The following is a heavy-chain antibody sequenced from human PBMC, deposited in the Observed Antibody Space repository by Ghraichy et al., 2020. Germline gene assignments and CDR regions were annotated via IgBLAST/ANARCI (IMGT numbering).Heavy chain of an antibody. CDR3: ARDYQEMARRDCVDP. CDR1: GYTFTSYG. V-gene: IGHV1-18*01. Sequence: ASVKVSCKASGYTFTSYGISWVRQAPGQGLEWMGWISANDGDTNYGQDFQGRVTMTKDTSTNTVYMELRSLRPDDTAVYYCARDYQEMARRDCVDPWGQGTLVTVSS. D-gene: IGHD5-24*01. CDR2: ISANDGDT. J-gene: IGHJ5*02.